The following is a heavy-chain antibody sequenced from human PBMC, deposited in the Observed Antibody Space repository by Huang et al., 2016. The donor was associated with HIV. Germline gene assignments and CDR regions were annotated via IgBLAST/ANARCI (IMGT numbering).Heavy chain of an antibody. V-gene: IGHV5-51*01. CDR2: IYPGDSDT. Sequence: EVHLVQSGAEVKEPGESLKISCQASGYNFDSYWIGWVRQMPGKGLGWMGGIYPGDSDTRYDPAFQGQVTISADQSINTAYLQWSSLKASDTAIYFCARQGLWLPPTDPFDYWGQGTPVTVSA. J-gene: IGHJ4*02. CDR3: ARQGLWLPPTDPFDY. D-gene: IGHD3-10*01. CDR1: GYNFDSYW.